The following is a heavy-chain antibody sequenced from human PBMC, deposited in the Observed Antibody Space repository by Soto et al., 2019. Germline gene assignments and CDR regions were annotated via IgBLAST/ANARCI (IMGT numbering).Heavy chain of an antibody. CDR2: SIPIFGTA. V-gene: IGHV1-69*01. CDR1: GGTFSSYA. CDR3: ASPKFRFWQQLDP. D-gene: IGHD3-3*01. Sequence: QVQLVQSGAEVKKPGSSVKVSCKASGGTFSSYAISWVRQAPGQGLEWMGGSIPIFGTANYAQKFQGRVTITADESTSTAYMELSSVRSEDTAVYYCASPKFRFWQQLDPWGQGTLVTVSS. J-gene: IGHJ5*02.